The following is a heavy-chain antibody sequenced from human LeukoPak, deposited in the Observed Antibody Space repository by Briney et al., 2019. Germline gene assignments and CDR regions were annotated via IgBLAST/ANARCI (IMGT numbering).Heavy chain of an antibody. J-gene: IGHJ6*03. CDR3: ARVSCTSSSCSYYYYMDV. Sequence: SETLSLTCTVSGVSISTCYWSWIRQPAGKGLEWIGRIYTSGSTNYNPSLKSRVTMSIDTSKNQFSLKLSSVTAADTAVYHCARVSCTSSSCSYYYYMDVWGKGTTVTVSS. CDR2: IYTSGST. V-gene: IGHV4-4*07. CDR1: GVSISTCY. D-gene: IGHD2-15*01.